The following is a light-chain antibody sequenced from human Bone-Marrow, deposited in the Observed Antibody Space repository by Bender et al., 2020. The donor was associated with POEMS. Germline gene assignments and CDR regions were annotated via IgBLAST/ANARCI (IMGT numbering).Light chain of an antibody. CDR2: DVN. Sequence: QSALTQPASVSGSPGQSITISCTGTSNDVGSYHLVSWYQQHPGKAPKVMIYDVNNRPSGVSNRFSGSKSGNTASLTISGLQAEDEADYYCNSYTSSATRVFGGGTKLTVL. V-gene: IGLV2-14*02. CDR3: NSYTSSATRV. J-gene: IGLJ3*02. CDR1: SNDVGSYHL.